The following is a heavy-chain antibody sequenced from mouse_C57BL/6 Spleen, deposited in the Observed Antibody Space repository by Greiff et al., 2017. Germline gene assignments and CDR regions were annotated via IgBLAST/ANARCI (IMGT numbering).Heavy chain of an antibody. CDR1: GYAFTNYL. D-gene: IGHD2-4*01. V-gene: IGHV1-54*01. J-gene: IGHJ1*03. CDR3: ARGGDYDVAWYFDV. CDR2: INPGSGGT. Sequence: QVQLKESGAELVRPGTSVKVSCKASGYAFTNYLIEWVKQRPGQGLEWIGVINPGSGGTNYNEKFKGKATLTADKSSSTAYMQLSSLTSEDSAVYFCARGGDYDVAWYFDVWGTGTTVTVSS.